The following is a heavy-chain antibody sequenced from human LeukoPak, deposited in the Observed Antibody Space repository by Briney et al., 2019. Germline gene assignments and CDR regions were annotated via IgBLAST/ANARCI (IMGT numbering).Heavy chain of an antibody. J-gene: IGHJ4*02. V-gene: IGHV3-66*01. CDR1: GHTVSGNY. D-gene: IGHD4-17*01. Sequence: GESLRLSCAVSGHTVSGNYMSWVRQAPGKGLEWVSGIYSGGSTYYADSVKGRFTVSRDSSKNTLYLQMNSLKAEDTAVYFCAARPHGDSPYFDFWGQGTLVTVSS. CDR2: IYSGGST. CDR3: AARPHGDSPYFDF.